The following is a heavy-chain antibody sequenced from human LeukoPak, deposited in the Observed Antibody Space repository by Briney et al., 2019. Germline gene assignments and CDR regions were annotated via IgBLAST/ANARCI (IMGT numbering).Heavy chain of an antibody. CDR3: ARVAYADYPTPIDY. CDR1: GFTFSGYT. J-gene: IGHJ4*02. V-gene: IGHV3-21*01. D-gene: IGHD4-17*01. CDR2: ISCTGTDI. Sequence: GGSLRLSCAASGFTFSGYTMNWVRQAPGKGLEWVSSISCTGTDIYFADSLKGRFTISRDNAKNSLYLQMNSLRAEDTAVYYCARVAYADYPTPIDYWGQGTLVTVSS.